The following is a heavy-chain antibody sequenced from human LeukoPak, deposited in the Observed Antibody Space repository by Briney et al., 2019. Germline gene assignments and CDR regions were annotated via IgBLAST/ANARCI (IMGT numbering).Heavy chain of an antibody. D-gene: IGHD6-13*01. J-gene: IGHJ6*02. V-gene: IGHV3-74*01. CDR1: GFTFSEYW. CDR2: INSDESST. Sequence: GGSLRLSCAASGFTFSEYWMHWVRHTPGKGLVWVSGINSDESSTNYADSVKGRFTISGDNAKNTMYLQMNSLRVEDTAVYYCARGGVFGRNGMDVWGQGTTVTVSS. CDR3: ARGGVFGRNGMDV.